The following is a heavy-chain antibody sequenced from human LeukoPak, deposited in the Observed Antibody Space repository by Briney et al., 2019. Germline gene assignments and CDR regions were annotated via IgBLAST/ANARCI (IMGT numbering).Heavy chain of an antibody. Sequence: GGSLRLSCAASGFTVSSNYMSWVRQAPGKGLEWVSVIYSGGSTYYADSVKGRFTISRDNSKNTLYLQMNSLRAEDTAVYYCGRGVGSSWFYYWGQGTLVTVSS. V-gene: IGHV3-53*01. CDR1: GFTVSSNY. CDR3: GRGVGSSWFYY. D-gene: IGHD6-13*01. CDR2: IYSGGST. J-gene: IGHJ4*02.